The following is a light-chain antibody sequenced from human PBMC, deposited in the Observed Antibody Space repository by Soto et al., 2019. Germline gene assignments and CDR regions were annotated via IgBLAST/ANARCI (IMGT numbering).Light chain of an antibody. CDR2: DAS. V-gene: IGKV3-20*01. J-gene: IGKJ4*01. CDR1: QSVGNNY. CDR3: QQYGSTPLT. Sequence: ELVLTQFPGTLSLSPGERATLSCRASQSVGNNYLVWYQQRPGQAPRFPMYDASTRATGIPDRFSGSGSGTDFTLTISRLEPEDFAVYYCQQYGSTPLTFGGGTKVDIK.